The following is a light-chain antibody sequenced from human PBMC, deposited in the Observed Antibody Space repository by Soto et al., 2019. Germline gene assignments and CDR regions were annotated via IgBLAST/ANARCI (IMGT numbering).Light chain of an antibody. Sequence: QAVVTQPPSVSGAPGQRVTISCTGSSSNIGAGYDVHWYQQLPGTAPKLLIYGNSNRPSGVPDRFSGSKSGTSASLAITGVQAEDEADYYCQSYDSSLRGSVFGGGTKLTVL. CDR1: SSNIGAGYD. J-gene: IGLJ3*02. V-gene: IGLV1-40*01. CDR2: GNS. CDR3: QSYDSSLRGSV.